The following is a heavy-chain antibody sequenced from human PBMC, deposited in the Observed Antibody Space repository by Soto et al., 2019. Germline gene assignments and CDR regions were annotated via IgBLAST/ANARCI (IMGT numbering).Heavy chain of an antibody. CDR1: GGSFSGYY. D-gene: IGHD1-1*01. CDR3: ARLYDWNFGYYYYMDV. J-gene: IGHJ6*03. Sequence: QVQLQQWGAGLLKPSETLSLTCAVYGGSFSGYYWSWIRQPPGKGLEWRGGINHSGSTNYNPALKRRVIISVETSKSQFSLKLSSVTAADTAVYYCARLYDWNFGYYYYMDVWGKGTTVTVS. V-gene: IGHV4-34*01. CDR2: INHSGST.